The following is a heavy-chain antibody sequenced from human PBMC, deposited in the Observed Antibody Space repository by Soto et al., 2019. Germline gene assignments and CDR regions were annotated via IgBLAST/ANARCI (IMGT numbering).Heavy chain of an antibody. CDR2: IYYSGST. CDR3: AREEGGTRGYYYIDV. CDR1: GGSVNSSGHY. D-gene: IGHD1-1*01. J-gene: IGHJ6*03. Sequence: QVQLQASGPGLVRPSQTLSLTCSVSGGSVNSSGHYWSWIRQHPGKGLEWTGYIYYSGSTYYNPALESRLTISLDTSTNEFSLKLGSVTAADTAVYYCAREEGGTRGYYYIDVWGKGTTVTVSS. V-gene: IGHV4-31*03.